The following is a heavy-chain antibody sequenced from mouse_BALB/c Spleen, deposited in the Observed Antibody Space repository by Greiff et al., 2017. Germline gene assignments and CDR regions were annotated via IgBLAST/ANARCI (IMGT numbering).Heavy chain of an antibody. CDR2: INPNNGGT. CDR1: GYTFTDYN. D-gene: IGHD2-4*01. CDR3: ARWGDYDYDGGAWFAY. J-gene: IGHJ3*01. Sequence: VQLQQSGPELVKPGASVKIPCKASGYTFTDYNMDWVKQSHGKSLEWIGDINPNNGGTIYNQKFKGKATLTVDKSSSTAYMELRSLTSEDTAVYYCARWGDYDYDGGAWFAYWGQGTLVTVSA. V-gene: IGHV1-18*01.